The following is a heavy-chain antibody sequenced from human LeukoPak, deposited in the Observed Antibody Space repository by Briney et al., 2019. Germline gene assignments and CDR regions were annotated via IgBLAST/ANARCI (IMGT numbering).Heavy chain of an antibody. CDR2: IYSGGST. V-gene: IGHV3-66*01. D-gene: IGHD4-17*01. J-gene: IGHJ4*02. CDR3: ARGGGYGDYESLSFDY. Sequence: GGSLRLSCAASGFTVSSNYMSWVRQAPGEGLEWVSVIYSGGSTYYADSVKGRFTISRDNSKNTLYLQMNSLRAEDTAVYYCARGGGYGDYESLSFDYWGQGTLVTVSS. CDR1: GFTVSSNY.